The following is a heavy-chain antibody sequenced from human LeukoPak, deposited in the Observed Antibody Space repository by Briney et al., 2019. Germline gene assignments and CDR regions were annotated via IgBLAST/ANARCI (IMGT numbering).Heavy chain of an antibody. CDR2: FDPEDGET. J-gene: IGHJ4*02. V-gene: IGHV1-24*01. CDR3: ATVYLLWFGEFPNYFDY. D-gene: IGHD3-10*01. Sequence: ASVKVSCKVSGYTLTELSMHWVRQAPGKGLEWMGGFDPEDGETIYAQKFQGRVTMTEGTSTDTAYMELSSLRSEDTAVYYCATVYLLWFGEFPNYFDYWGQGTLVTVSS. CDR1: GYTLTELS.